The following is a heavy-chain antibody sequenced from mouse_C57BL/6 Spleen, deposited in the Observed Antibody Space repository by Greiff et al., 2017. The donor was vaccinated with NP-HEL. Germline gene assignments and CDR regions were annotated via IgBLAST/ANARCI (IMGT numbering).Heavy chain of an antibody. V-gene: IGHV1-53*01. J-gene: IGHJ1*03. D-gene: IGHD1-1*01. CDR3: ARREVTTVVDWYFDV. Sequence: QVQLKQPGTELVKPGASVKLSCKASGYTFTSYWMHWVKQRPGQGLEWIGNINPSNGGTNYNEKFKSKATLTVDKSSSTAYMQLSSLTSEDSAVYYCARREVTTVVDWYFDVWGTGTTVTVSS. CDR2: INPSNGGT. CDR1: GYTFTSYW.